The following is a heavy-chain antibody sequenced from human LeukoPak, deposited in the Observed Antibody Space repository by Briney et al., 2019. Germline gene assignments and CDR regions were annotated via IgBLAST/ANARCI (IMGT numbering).Heavy chain of an antibody. J-gene: IGHJ4*02. Sequence: SETLSLTCTVSGGSISSYNFYGALIRQPPGKGLEWIGSIYSGGRTFYNPSLESRVTLSVDTSKDQFSLKLSSVTAADTAVYYCARRPYDFWSGYYYLYFDYWGQGTLVTVSS. CDR3: ARRPYDFWSGYYYLYFDY. CDR1: GGSISSYNFY. CDR2: IYSGGRT. V-gene: IGHV4-39*01. D-gene: IGHD3-3*01.